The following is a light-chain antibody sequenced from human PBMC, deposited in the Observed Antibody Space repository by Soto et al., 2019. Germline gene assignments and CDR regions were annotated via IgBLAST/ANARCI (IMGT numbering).Light chain of an antibody. CDR1: TSDIGDYNF. CDR3: CSYAGSSTSPYV. Sequence: SVLTQPASVSGSPGQSITISCTGTTSDIGDYNFVSWYQHHPGKAPKVIVFEVNNRPSGVSNRFSGSKSGNTASLTISGLQAEDEADYYCCSYAGSSTSPYVFGTGTKVTVL. CDR2: EVN. V-gene: IGLV2-23*02. J-gene: IGLJ1*01.